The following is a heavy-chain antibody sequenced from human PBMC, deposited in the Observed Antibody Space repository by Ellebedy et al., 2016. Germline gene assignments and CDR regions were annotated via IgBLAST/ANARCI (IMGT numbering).Heavy chain of an antibody. D-gene: IGHD6-19*01. CDR2: IRGGGGST. CDR1: GFTFSSYG. J-gene: IGHJ2*01. Sequence: GESLKISXAASGFTFSSYGMNWVRQAPGKGLEWVSTIRGGGGSTYYADSVKGRFTFSRDNSKNTLYLQMNSLGAEDTAVYYCAKAHTSGYWYFDLWGRGTLVTVSS. V-gene: IGHV3-23*01. CDR3: AKAHTSGYWYFDL.